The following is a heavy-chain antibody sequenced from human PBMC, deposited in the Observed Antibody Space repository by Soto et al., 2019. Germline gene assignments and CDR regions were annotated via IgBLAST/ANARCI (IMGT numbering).Heavy chain of an antibody. Sequence: QVQLVQSGAEVKKPGASVKVSCKASGYTFTSYGISWVRQAPGQGLEWMGWISAYNGNTNYAQKLQGRVPMTTDRSTSTGYMELRSLRSDDTAGYYCARATPYYEFWSGYWYYFDYWGQGTLVTVSS. CDR3: ARATPYYEFWSGYWYYFDY. J-gene: IGHJ4*02. V-gene: IGHV1-18*01. CDR1: GYTFTSYG. CDR2: ISAYNGNT. D-gene: IGHD3-3*01.